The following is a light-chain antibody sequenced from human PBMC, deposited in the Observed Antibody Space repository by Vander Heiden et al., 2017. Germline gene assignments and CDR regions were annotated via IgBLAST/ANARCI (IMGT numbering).Light chain of an antibody. J-gene: IGKJ1*01. CDR3: QHSKT. V-gene: IGKV3-20*01. Sequence: EIVLTQSPGTLSLSPGERATLSCRASQSVSSSYLAGYQQKPGQAPRLLIYGASSRATGIQDRFSGSGSGTDFTLTISRLEPEDFEGYDGQHSKTFGQGTKVEIK. CDR2: GAS. CDR1: QSVSSSY.